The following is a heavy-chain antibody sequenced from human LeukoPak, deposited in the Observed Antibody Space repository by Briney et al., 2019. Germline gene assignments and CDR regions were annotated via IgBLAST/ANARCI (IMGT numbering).Heavy chain of an antibody. J-gene: IGHJ4*02. CDR1: GFTFSGSA. CDR2: IRSKANSYAT. CDR3: TRVRGYSGYDYGY. D-gene: IGHD5-12*01. Sequence: SGGSLRLSCAASGFTFSGSAMHWVRQASGKGLEWVGRIRSKANSYATAYAASVKGRFTISRDDSKNTAYLQMNSLKTEDTAVYYCTRVRGYSGYDYGYWGQGTLVTVSS. V-gene: IGHV3-73*01.